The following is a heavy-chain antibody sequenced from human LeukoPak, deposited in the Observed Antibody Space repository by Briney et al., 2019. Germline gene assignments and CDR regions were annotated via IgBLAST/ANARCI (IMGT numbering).Heavy chain of an antibody. CDR2: IYYSGNT. CDR1: GGSIRSYY. V-gene: IGHV4-59*01. D-gene: IGHD5-18*01. Sequence: SETLSLTCTVSGGSIRSYYWSWIRQPPGKGLEWIGYIYYSGNTNYNPSLRSRITISVDMSKNQFSLKLSSVTAADTAVYYCARHGGGYSYDYWGQGTLVTVSS. CDR3: ARHGGGYSYDY. J-gene: IGHJ4*02.